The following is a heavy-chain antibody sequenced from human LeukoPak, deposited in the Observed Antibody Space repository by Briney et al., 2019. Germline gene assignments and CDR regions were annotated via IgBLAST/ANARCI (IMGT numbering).Heavy chain of an antibody. CDR2: ISYDGSNK. CDR3: ARGSAYSYAFTGRERTKSRLDY. CDR1: GFTFSHYG. V-gene: IGHV3-30*19. J-gene: IGHJ4*02. Sequence: GESLRLSCAASGFTFSHYGMHWVRQAPGKGPEWVAVISYDGSNKYYADSVKGRFTISRDNSKNTLYLQMNSLRSEDTAVYYCARGSAYSYAFTGRERTKSRLDYWGQGTLVTVSS. D-gene: IGHD5-18*01.